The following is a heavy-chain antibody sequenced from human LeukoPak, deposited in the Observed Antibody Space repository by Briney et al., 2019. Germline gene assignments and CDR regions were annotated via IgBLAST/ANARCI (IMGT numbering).Heavy chain of an antibody. J-gene: IGHJ3*02. CDR1: GFTFTYAW. Sequence: GGSLRLSCAASGFTFTYAWMSWVREVPGKGLEWVGHIKSKTDGGTTAYAAPVKCRFNISRHDSKNTLYVQMNSLKTEDTAVYYCTTDGATLPWYAFDIWGQGTMVTVSS. D-gene: IGHD5-12*01. CDR2: IKSKTDGGTT. CDR3: TTDGATLPWYAFDI. V-gene: IGHV3-15*01.